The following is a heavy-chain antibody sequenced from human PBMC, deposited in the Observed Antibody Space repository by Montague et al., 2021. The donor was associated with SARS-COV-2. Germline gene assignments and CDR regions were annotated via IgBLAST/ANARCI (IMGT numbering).Heavy chain of an antibody. CDR2: IYTSGTT. V-gene: IGHV4-61*02. D-gene: IGHD4-17*01. CDR1: GGSISSPGYY. J-gene: IGHJ4*02. Sequence: TRSLTCTVSGGSISSPGYYWSWIRQSAGKGLEWIGRIYTSGTTNYNPSLKGRVTISVDTSKNQLSLKLTSVTAADTAVYYCARFTAVTSSLDFWGQGTLVPVSS. CDR3: ARFTAVTSSLDF.